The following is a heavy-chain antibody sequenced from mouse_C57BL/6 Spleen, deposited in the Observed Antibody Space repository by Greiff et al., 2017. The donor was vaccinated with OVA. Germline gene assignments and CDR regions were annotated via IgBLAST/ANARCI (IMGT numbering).Heavy chain of an antibody. CDR2: INPGSGGT. V-gene: IGHV1-54*01. CDR3: ARGEDGYYSYFDY. CDR1: GYAFTNYL. Sequence: QVQLQQSGAELVRPGTSVKVSCKASGYAFTNYLIEWVKQRPGQGLEWIGVINPGSGGTNYNEKFKGKATLTADKSSSTAYMQLSSLTSEDSAVYFCARGEDGYYSYFDYWGQGTTLTVSS. J-gene: IGHJ2*01. D-gene: IGHD2-3*01.